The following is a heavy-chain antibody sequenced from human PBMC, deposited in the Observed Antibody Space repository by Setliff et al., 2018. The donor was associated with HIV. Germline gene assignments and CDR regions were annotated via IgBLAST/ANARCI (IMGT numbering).Heavy chain of an antibody. J-gene: IGHJ4*02. Sequence: GGSLRLSCVASGFTFSSYCMDWFRQAPGKGLEWVSSISFGSTYIYQSDSGRGRVTMSTETSTKTAYMELSSLRAQDTAVYYCATRSSVAVIQSLEYWGQGALVTVSS. V-gene: IGHV3-21*04. CDR1: GFTFSSYC. CDR3: ATRSSVAVIQSLEY. CDR2: ISFGSTYI. D-gene: IGHD2-21*01.